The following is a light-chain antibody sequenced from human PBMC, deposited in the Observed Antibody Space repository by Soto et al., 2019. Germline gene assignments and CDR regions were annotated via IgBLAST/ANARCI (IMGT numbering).Light chain of an antibody. J-gene: IGKJ1*01. CDR3: QQYNNWWT. Sequence: EVGISQSASALSVTPGERATLSCRASQSVSSNLAWYQQRPGQAPRLLIYGASTRATGIPARFSGSGSGTEFTLTISSLQSEDCAVYYCQQYNNWWTFGQGTKVDIK. V-gene: IGKV3-15*01. CDR2: GAS. CDR1: QSVSSN.